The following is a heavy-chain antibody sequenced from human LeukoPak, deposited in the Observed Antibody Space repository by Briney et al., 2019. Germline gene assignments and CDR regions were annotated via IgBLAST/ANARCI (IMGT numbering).Heavy chain of an antibody. V-gene: IGHV4-31*03. Sequence: PSETLSLTCTVSRVSVSRRGYYGTWIRQHPGMGLEWIGHIYDSGGTYYTPSLRSRVTISADTSKNQFSLRLNSVTSADTAVYYCAILPVVSGTHGYFHFWGLGTLVTVSS. CDR3: AILPVVSGTHGYFHF. CDR2: IYDSGGT. CDR1: RVSVSRRGYY. J-gene: IGHJ4*02. D-gene: IGHD5-12*01.